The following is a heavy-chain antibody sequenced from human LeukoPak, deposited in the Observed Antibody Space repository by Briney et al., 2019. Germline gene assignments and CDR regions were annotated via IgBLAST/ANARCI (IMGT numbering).Heavy chain of an antibody. D-gene: IGHD2-2*02. CDR2: INHSGST. J-gene: IGHJ6*03. V-gene: IGHV4-34*01. CDR1: GGSFSGYY. CDR3: ARGRGYCSSTSCYNYYYYYMDV. Sequence: SETLSLTCAVYGGSFSGYYWSWIRQPPGKGLEWIGEINHSGSTNYNPSLKSRVTISVDASKNQFSLKLSSVTAADTAVYYCARGRGYCSSTSCYNYYYYYMDVWGKGTTVTVSS.